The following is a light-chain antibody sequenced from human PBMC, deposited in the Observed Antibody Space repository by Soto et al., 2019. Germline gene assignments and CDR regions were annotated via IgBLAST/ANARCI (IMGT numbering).Light chain of an antibody. CDR1: SSDVGGYTY. Sequence: QAALPQPASVSGSPGQSITISCAGTSSDVGGYTYVSWYQQHPGKAPKLMIYDVSNRPSGVSNRFSGSKSGNTASLTISGLQAEDEAYYYCTSYTSSSTPYVFGGGTKVTVL. CDR2: DVS. J-gene: IGLJ1*01. V-gene: IGLV2-14*01. CDR3: TSYTSSSTPYV.